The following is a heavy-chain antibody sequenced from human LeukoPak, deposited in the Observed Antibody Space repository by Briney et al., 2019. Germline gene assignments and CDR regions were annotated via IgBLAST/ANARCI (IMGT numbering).Heavy chain of an antibody. CDR3: ARVGSYSSGLNDLDV. CDR2: IWYDGSNE. CDR1: GFTFSSYG. D-gene: IGHD6-19*01. V-gene: IGHV3-33*01. J-gene: IGHJ6*02. Sequence: GGSLRLSCAASGFTFSSYGMHWVRQAPGKGLEWVAVIWYDGSNEYYADSVKGQFTISRDNSKNTLYLQMNSLRAEDTAVYFCARVGSYSSGLNDLDVWGQGTTVTVSS.